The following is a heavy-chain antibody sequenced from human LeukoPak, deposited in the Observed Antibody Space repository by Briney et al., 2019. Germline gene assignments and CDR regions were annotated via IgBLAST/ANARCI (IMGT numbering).Heavy chain of an antibody. CDR2: ISGSGVRT. Sequence: GRSLRLSCAASRFTFISYAMSSVRHAPGKGLELGSGISGSGVRTYYADSVKGRFTISRDNSKNTLYLQMNSLRAEDTAVYYCAKDLHLRSNFLAFDIWGQGTMVTVSS. CDR1: RFTFISYA. J-gene: IGHJ3*02. V-gene: IGHV3-23*01. CDR3: AKDLHLRSNFLAFDI. D-gene: IGHD3-3*01.